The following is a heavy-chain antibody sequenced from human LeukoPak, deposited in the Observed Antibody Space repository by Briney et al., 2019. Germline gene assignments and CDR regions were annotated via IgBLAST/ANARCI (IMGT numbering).Heavy chain of an antibody. CDR2: IYHSGST. CDR1: GGSITSTNW. V-gene: IGHV4-4*02. D-gene: IGHD3-10*02. CDR3: AKVINTMSVWFDP. Sequence: PSGTLSLTCAVSGGSITSTNWWTWVRLFPGKGLEWIGDIYHSGSTNYNPSLKSRITISIDKSKNQFSLKLSSVTAADTAEYYCAKVINTMSVWFDPWGQGTLVTVSS. J-gene: IGHJ5*02.